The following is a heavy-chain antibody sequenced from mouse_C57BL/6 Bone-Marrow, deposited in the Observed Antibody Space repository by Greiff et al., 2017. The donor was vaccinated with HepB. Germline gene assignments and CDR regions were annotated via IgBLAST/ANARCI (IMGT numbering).Heavy chain of an antibody. Sequence: EVNVVESGGGLVQPGGSMKLSCVASGFTFSNYWMNWVRQSPEKGLEWVAQIRLKSDNYATHYAESVKGRFTISRDDSKSSVYLQMNNLRAEDTGIYYCTYDSGAYYFDYWGQGTTLTVSS. J-gene: IGHJ2*01. D-gene: IGHD2-3*01. CDR2: IRLKSDNYAT. CDR3: TYDSGAYYFDY. V-gene: IGHV6-3*01. CDR1: GFTFSNYW.